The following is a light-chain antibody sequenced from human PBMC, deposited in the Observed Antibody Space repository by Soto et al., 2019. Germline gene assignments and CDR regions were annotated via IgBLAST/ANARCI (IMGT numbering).Light chain of an antibody. J-gene: IGLJ2*01. CDR1: SSNIGSNA. CDR2: STN. Sequence: QSVLTQPPSASGTPGQRVTISCSGSSSNIGSNAVNWYQQLPGTAPKLLIYSTNQRPSGVPDRCSGSKSGTSASLAISGLQSEEEADYYCAAWDDSLNGLFGGGTKLTVL. V-gene: IGLV1-44*01. CDR3: AAWDDSLNGL.